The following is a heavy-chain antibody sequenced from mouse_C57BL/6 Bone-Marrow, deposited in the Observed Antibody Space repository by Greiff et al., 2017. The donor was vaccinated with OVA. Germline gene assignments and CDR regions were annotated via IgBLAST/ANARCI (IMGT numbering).Heavy chain of an antibody. J-gene: IGHJ3*01. V-gene: IGHV1-19*01. D-gene: IGHD1-1*01. CDR3: ATIYYYGSSVV. Sequence: EVQLQQSGPVLVKPGASVKMSCKASGYTFTDYYMNWVKQSHGKSLEWIGVINPYNGGTSYNQKFKGKATLTVDKSSSTAYMELNSLTSEDSAVYYCATIYYYGSSVVWGQGTLVTVSA. CDR1: GYTFTDYY. CDR2: INPYNGGT.